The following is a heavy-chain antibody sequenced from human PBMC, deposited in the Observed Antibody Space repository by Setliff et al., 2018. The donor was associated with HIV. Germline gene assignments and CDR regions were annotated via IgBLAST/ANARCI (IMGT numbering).Heavy chain of an antibody. D-gene: IGHD3-3*01. V-gene: IGHV4-39*01. CDR3: AGRAYYDFWSGFYLSIANRFDS. Sequence: SETLSLTCTVSGGSIRSRDYSWGWIRQPPGKGLEWIVSLPHSGATFYNPSLRSRVTTSEDTSKNQFSLRLSSVTAADTAVYYCAGRAYYDFWSGFYLSIANRFDSWGQGILVTVSS. CDR2: LPHSGAT. J-gene: IGHJ5*01. CDR1: GGSIRSRDYS.